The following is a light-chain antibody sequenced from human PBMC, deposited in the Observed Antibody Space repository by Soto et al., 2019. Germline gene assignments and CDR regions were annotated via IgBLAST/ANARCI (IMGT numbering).Light chain of an antibody. J-gene: IGKJ4*01. CDR2: GAS. CDR3: QQYGSSPLT. V-gene: IGKV3-20*01. Sequence: EIVLTQSPGTLSLSPGDRATLSCRASQSVSSSYLAWYQKKPGQAPRLLIFGASSRATGIPDRFSGSWSGTDFTLTISRLEPEDVTAYYCQQYGSSPLTFGGGTKVEIK. CDR1: QSVSSSY.